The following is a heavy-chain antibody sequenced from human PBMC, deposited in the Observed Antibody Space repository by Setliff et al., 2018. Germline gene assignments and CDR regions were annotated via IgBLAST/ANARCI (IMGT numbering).Heavy chain of an antibody. CDR3: ARHKSNGSGSYPSLYMDV. Sequence: SETLSLTCTVSGGPISSSNYYWGWIRQPPGKGLEWVATIYYSGSTYSNPSLKSRLIISVDAPDNQFSVKLSSVTAADTAVYYCARHKSNGSGSYPSLYMDVWGKGIMVTVSS. CDR2: IYYSGST. D-gene: IGHD3-10*01. CDR1: GGPISSSNYY. V-gene: IGHV4-39*01. J-gene: IGHJ6*03.